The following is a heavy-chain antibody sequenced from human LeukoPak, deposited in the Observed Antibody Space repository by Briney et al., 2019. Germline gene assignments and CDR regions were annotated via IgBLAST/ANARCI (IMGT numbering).Heavy chain of an antibody. V-gene: IGHV4-4*07. D-gene: IGHD4-17*01. J-gene: IGHJ3*02. Sequence: SETLSLTCTLSGGSISSYYSSWIRQTARRGRERVARIYTSGSTNYNPSLKSRVTMSVDTSKNQFSLRLSSVTAADTAVYYCARYMTTVTTRDAFDIWDQGTMVTVSS. CDR3: ARYMTTVTTRDAFDI. CDR1: GGSISSYY. CDR2: IYTSGST.